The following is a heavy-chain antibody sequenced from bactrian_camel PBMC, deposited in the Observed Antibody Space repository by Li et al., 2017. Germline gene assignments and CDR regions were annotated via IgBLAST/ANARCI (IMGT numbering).Heavy chain of an antibody. CDR2: IYTSDGRT. Sequence: VESGGGSVQAGGSLRLSCVVSGRTSRANCMGWFRQTPGREREGVAAIYTSDGRTYYGNSVKGRFTISQDNAKNMLYLQLNSLKTEDTAMYFCAKGLLGLGQGTQVTVS. J-gene: IGHJ4*01. D-gene: IGHD1*01. CDR1: GRTSRANC. V-gene: IGHV3S54*01.